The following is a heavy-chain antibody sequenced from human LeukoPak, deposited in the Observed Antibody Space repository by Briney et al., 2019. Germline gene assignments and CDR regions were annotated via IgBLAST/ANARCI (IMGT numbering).Heavy chain of an antibody. Sequence: ASVKVSCKASGYTFTGYYMHWVRQAPGQGLEWMGWINPNSGGTNYAQKFQGRVTMTRDTSISTAYMELSRLRSDDTAVYYCARGAAAAGVGFDYWGQGTLVTVSS. V-gene: IGHV1-2*02. CDR2: INPNSGGT. CDR3: ARGAAAAGVGFDY. D-gene: IGHD6-13*01. CDR1: GYTFTGYY. J-gene: IGHJ4*02.